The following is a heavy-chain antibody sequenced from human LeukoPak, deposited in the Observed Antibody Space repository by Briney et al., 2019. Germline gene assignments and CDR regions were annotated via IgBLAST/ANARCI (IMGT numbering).Heavy chain of an antibody. Sequence: PGGSLRLSCAASGFTFSSYSMNWVRQAPGKGLEWVSYISSSSSTIYYADSVKGRFTISRDNAKNSLYLQMNSLRAEDTAVYYCASNTRDKALPSWGQGTLVTVSS. D-gene: IGHD5-18*01. CDR2: ISSSSSTI. J-gene: IGHJ4*02. CDR1: GFTFSSYS. CDR3: ASNTRDKALPS. V-gene: IGHV3-48*04.